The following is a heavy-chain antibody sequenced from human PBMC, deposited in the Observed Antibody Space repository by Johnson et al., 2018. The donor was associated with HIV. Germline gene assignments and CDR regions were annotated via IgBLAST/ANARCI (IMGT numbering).Heavy chain of an antibody. CDR1: GFTFSTYA. Sequence: VQLVESGGGLVQPGGSLRLSCAASGFTFSTYAISWVRQAPGKGLEWVSAISGSGGSTYFADSVKGRFPISRDNSKNTLDLQMNSLRAGDTAVYYCARDRGYEDHHGFDIWGQGTMVTVSS. D-gene: IGHD5-12*01. CDR2: ISGSGGST. CDR3: ARDRGYEDHHGFDI. V-gene: IGHV3-23*04. J-gene: IGHJ3*02.